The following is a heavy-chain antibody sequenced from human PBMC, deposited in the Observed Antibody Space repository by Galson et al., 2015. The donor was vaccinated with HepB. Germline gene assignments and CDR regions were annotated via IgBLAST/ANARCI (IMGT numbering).Heavy chain of an antibody. Sequence: SLRLSCAASGFTFSSYGMSWVRQAPGKGLEWVSGISASGSNTFYAGSVQGRFTISRDNSKNTLYLQMNSLGTDDTAVYYCAKDPLGDRHFFDYWGQGTLVTVSS. CDR1: GFTFSSYG. V-gene: IGHV3-23*01. D-gene: IGHD3-16*01. CDR2: ISASGSNT. J-gene: IGHJ4*02. CDR3: AKDPLGDRHFFDY.